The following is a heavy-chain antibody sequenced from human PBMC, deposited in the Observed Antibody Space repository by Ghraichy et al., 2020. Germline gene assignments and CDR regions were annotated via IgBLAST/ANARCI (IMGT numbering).Heavy chain of an antibody. D-gene: IGHD3-10*01. CDR2: IYYSGST. CDR1: GGSISSGGYY. J-gene: IGHJ4*02. V-gene: IGHV4-31*03. Sequence: SETLSLTCTVSGGSISSGGYYWSWIRQHPGKGLEWIGYIYYSGSTYYNPSLKSRVTISVATSKNQFSLKLSSVTAADTAVCYGAGLPITMVLPDFWGQGTLVTVSS. CDR3: AGLPITMVLPDF.